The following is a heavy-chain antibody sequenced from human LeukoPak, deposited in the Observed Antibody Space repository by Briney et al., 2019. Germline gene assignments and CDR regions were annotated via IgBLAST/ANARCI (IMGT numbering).Heavy chain of an antibody. CDR3: ARVEYSSSWYYFDY. V-gene: IGHV3-21*01. CDR1: GFTFSSYS. J-gene: IGHJ4*02. D-gene: IGHD6-13*01. CDR2: ISSSSSYI. Sequence: GGSLRLFCAASGFTFSSYSVNWVRQAPGKGLEWVSSISSSSSYIYYADSVKGRFTISRDNAKNSLYLQMNSLRAEDTAVYYCARVEYSSSWYYFDYWGQGTLVTVSS.